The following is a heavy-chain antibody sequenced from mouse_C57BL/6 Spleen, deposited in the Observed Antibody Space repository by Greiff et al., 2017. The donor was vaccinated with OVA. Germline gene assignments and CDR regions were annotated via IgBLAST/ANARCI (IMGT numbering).Heavy chain of an antibody. V-gene: IGHV1-69*01. Sequence: VQLQQPGAELVMPGASVKLSCKASGYTFTSYWMHWVKQRPGQGLEWIGEIDPSDSYTNYNQKFKGKSTLTVDKSSSTAYMQLSSLTSEDSAVYYCARGQLRLRDYYAMDYWGQGTSVTVSS. J-gene: IGHJ4*01. CDR1: GYTFTSYW. CDR3: ARGQLRLRDYYAMDY. CDR2: IDPSDSYT. D-gene: IGHD3-2*02.